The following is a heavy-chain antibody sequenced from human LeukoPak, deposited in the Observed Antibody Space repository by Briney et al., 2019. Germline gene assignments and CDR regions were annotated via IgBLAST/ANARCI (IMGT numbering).Heavy chain of an antibody. D-gene: IGHD6-19*01. J-gene: IGHJ3*01. CDR2: INYGGST. Sequence: SETLSLTCAVSEMSFSAYYWNWIRQSPGKGLEWIGEINYGGSTKYTPSLEDRGTILIDTSKNQFSLKLTSVTAADTAVYYCARGFPPGSGSRGSHAFDVWGQGTMVSVSS. V-gene: IGHV4-34*01. CDR3: ARGFPPGSGSRGSHAFDV. CDR1: EMSFSAYY.